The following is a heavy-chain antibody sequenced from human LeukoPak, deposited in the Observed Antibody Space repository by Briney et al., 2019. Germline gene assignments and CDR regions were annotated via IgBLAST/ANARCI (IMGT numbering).Heavy chain of an antibody. CDR1: GGSISSGSYY. V-gene: IGHV4-61*02. Sequence: SETLSLTCTVSGGSISSGSYYWSWIRQPAGKGLEWMGRIYTSGSTNYNPSLKSRVTISVDTSKNQFSLKLSSVTAADTAVYYCAREAPLLDRNYYGMDVWGQGTTVTVSS. D-gene: IGHD3/OR15-3a*01. CDR2: IYTSGST. J-gene: IGHJ6*02. CDR3: AREAPLLDRNYYGMDV.